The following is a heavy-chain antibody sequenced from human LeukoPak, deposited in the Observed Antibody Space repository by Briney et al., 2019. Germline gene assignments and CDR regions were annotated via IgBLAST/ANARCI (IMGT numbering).Heavy chain of an antibody. V-gene: IGHV3-21*01. CDR3: ARGKGRYGDFNY. Sequence: GGSLRLSCAASGFTFSSYSMNWVRQAPGKGLEWVSSISSSSSYIYYADSVKGRFTISRDNAKSSLYLQMNSLRAEDTAVYYCARGKGRYGDFNYWGQGTLVTVSS. CDR2: ISSSSSYI. CDR1: GFTFSSYS. J-gene: IGHJ4*02. D-gene: IGHD4-17*01.